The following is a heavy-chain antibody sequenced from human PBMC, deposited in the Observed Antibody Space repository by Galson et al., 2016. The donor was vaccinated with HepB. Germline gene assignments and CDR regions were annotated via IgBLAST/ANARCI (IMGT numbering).Heavy chain of an antibody. CDR3: ARENWNDEVDY. D-gene: IGHD1-1*01. CDR1: GGSISSPSYY. V-gene: IGHV4-39*07. Sequence: ETLSLTCNVSGGSISSPSYYWGWIRQPPGKVLEWIGSIYYSGRTDHNPSLKGRVTISVDTSKNQYSLKVRSVTAADTAVYYCARENWNDEVDYWGQGTLVTVSS. CDR2: IYYSGRT. J-gene: IGHJ4*02.